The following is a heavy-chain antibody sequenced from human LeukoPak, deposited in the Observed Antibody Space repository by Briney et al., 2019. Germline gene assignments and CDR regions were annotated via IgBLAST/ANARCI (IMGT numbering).Heavy chain of an antibody. CDR1: GYTFTSYD. CDR2: MNPNSGNT. D-gene: IGHD3-3*01. V-gene: IGHV1-8*01. Sequence: ASVKVSCKASGYTFTSYDINWVRQATGQGLEWMGWMNPNSGNTGYAQKFQGRVTMTGNTSISTAYMELSSLRSEDTAVYYCARGGIGYYDFWSGYWSWFDPWGQGTLVTVSS. J-gene: IGHJ5*02. CDR3: ARGGIGYYDFWSGYWSWFDP.